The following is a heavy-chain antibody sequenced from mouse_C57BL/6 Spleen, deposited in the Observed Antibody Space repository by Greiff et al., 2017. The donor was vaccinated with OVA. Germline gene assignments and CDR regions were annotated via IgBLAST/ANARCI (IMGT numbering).Heavy chain of an antibody. D-gene: IGHD1-1*01. CDR3: AREGVYYYDFDY. V-gene: IGHV5-16*01. CDR2: INYDGSST. CDR1: GFTFSDYY. Sequence: EVKLMESEGGLVQPGSSMKLSCTASGFTFSDYYMAWVRQVPEKGLEWVANINYDGSSTYYLDSLKSRFIISRDNAKNILYLQMSSLKSEDTATYYCAREGVYYYDFDYWGQGTTLTVSS. J-gene: IGHJ2*01.